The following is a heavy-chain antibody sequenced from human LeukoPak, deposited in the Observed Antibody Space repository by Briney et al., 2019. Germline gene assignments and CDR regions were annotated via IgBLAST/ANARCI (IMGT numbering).Heavy chain of an antibody. CDR2: IIPIFGTA. D-gene: IGHD2-8*02. Sequence: SVKVSCKASGGTFISYAISWVRQAPGQGRDGMGGIIPIFGTANYAQKFQGRVTITADESTSTAYMELSSLRSEDPAVYYCARRTGHRWLDPWGQGTLVTVSS. J-gene: IGHJ5*02. V-gene: IGHV1-69*01. CDR1: GGTFISYA. CDR3: ARRTGHRWLDP.